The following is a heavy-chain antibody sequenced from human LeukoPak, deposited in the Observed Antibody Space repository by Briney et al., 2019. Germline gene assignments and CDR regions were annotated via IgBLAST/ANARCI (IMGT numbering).Heavy chain of an antibody. J-gene: IGHJ4*02. CDR3: ARDLKLIAEFGY. CDR1: GYTFTGYY. V-gene: IGHV1-2*02. D-gene: IGHD2-15*01. CDR2: IKPNSGGT. Sequence: ASVKVSCKASGYTFTGYYIHWVRQAPGQGLEWMGWIKPNSGGTNYAQKFQGRVTMTRDTSISTAYMELTRLRSDDTAVYYCARDLKLIAEFGYWGQGTLVTVSS.